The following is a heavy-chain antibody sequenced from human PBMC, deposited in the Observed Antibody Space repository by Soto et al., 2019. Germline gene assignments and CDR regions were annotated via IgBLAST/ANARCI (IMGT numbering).Heavy chain of an antibody. Sequence: SETLSLTCAVYGGSFSGYYWSWIRQPPGKGLEWIGEINHSGSTNYNPSLKSRVTISVDTSKNQFSLKLSSVTAADTAVYYCARGEGGYDYPDWFDPWGQGTLVT. CDR2: INHSGST. CDR1: GGSFSGYY. CDR3: ARGEGGYDYPDWFDP. V-gene: IGHV4-34*01. J-gene: IGHJ5*02. D-gene: IGHD5-12*01.